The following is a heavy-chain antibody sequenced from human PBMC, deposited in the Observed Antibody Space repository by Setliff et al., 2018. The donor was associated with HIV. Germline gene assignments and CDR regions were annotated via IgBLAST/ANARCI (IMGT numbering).Heavy chain of an antibody. Sequence: PSETLSLTCGVSGYSMSSGYYWGWIRQPPGKGLEWIGNVYHTGSTYYNPSLKSRVAISVDTSKNQFSLKLSSVIAADTAVYYCEAATVGETGYYGIDVWGQGTTVTVSS. J-gene: IGHJ6*02. D-gene: IGHD1-26*01. CDR3: EAATVGETGYYGIDV. V-gene: IGHV4-38-2*01. CDR2: VYHTGST. CDR1: GYSMSSGYY.